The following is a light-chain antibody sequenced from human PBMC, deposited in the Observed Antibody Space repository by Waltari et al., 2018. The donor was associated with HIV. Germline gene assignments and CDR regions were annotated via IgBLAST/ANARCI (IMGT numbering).Light chain of an antibody. CDR2: DGS. Sequence: SYVLTQPPSVSVSPGQTARITCGGTSIGSRSGHWYQQTPGQAPVLVVYDGSDRPSGIPERLSGSNAEKTATLTISRVDPGDEADYYCQVWDSSNDPYVIFGGGTMLSVL. CDR1: SIGSRS. CDR3: QVWDSSNDPYVI. V-gene: IGLV3-21*02. J-gene: IGLJ2*01.